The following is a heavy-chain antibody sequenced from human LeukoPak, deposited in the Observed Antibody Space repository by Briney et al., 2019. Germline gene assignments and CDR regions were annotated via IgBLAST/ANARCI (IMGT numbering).Heavy chain of an antibody. D-gene: IGHD4-23*01. J-gene: IGHJ4*02. Sequence: AGGSLRLSCAASGFTFSSYWMSWVRQAPGKGPEWVANIKKDGSEKYYVDSVKGRFTISRDNSKNSLYLQINSLRAEDTAVYYCSRGDYGGNTYYFDYWGQGTLVIVSS. CDR3: SRGDYGGNTYYFDY. V-gene: IGHV3-7*04. CDR2: IKKDGSEK. CDR1: GFTFSSYW.